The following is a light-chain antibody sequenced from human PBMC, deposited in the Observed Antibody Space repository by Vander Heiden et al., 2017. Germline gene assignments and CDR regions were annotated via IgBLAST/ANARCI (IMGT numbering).Light chain of an antibody. CDR2: DVT. V-gene: IGLV2-8*01. J-gene: IGLJ1*01. CDR1: SRDIGGYDP. Sequence: QSALTQSPSPSGSPGQSVTISCTGTSRDIGGYDPVSWYKWHPGKAPKLIIYDVTKRPSGVPDRFSGSKSGNTASLTVSGLQAEDEADYFCSSYLVTGDYVFGTGTKVTVL. CDR3: SSYLVTGDYV.